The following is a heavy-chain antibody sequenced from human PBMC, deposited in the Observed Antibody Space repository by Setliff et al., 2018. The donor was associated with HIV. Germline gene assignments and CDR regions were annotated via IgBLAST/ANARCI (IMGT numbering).Heavy chain of an antibody. V-gene: IGHV4-38-2*02. Sequence: PSETLSLTCTVSGWSISSGFFWGWIRQPPGKGLEFIGSIYHTGSTNYSPSLRSRVTISVDTSRNQFSLDLTSVTAADTAVYYCASLPPLYDSSGYYIDYWGQGALVTVSS. D-gene: IGHD3-22*01. CDR2: IYHTGST. CDR3: ASLPPLYDSSGYYIDY. CDR1: GWSISSGFF. J-gene: IGHJ4*02.